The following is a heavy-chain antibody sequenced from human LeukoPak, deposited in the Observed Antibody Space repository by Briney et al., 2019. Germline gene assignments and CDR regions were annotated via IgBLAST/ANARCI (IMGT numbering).Heavy chain of an antibody. CDR3: AKPHYYDSGGSYIAGAFDI. V-gene: IGHV3-33*06. Sequence: GRSLRLSCAASGFTFSSYGMHWVRQAPGKGLEWVAVIWYDGSKKYYADSVEGRFTISRDNSKNTLYLQMNSLRAEDTAVYYCAKPHYYDSGGSYIAGAFDIWGQGTMVTVSS. CDR1: GFTFSSYG. D-gene: IGHD3-22*01. J-gene: IGHJ3*02. CDR2: IWYDGSKK.